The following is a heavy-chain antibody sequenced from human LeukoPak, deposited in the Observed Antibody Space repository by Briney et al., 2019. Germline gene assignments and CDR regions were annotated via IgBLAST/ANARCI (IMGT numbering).Heavy chain of an antibody. Sequence: PGGSLRLSCAASGFTFSSYWMHWVRQAPGKGLVWVSRINSDGSSTSYADSVKGRFTISRDNAKNTPYLQMNSLRAEDTAVYYCARGSGSAWGYAFDIWGQGTMVTVSS. V-gene: IGHV3-74*01. CDR3: ARGSGSAWGYAFDI. CDR1: GFTFSSYW. CDR2: INSDGSST. J-gene: IGHJ3*02. D-gene: IGHD6-19*01.